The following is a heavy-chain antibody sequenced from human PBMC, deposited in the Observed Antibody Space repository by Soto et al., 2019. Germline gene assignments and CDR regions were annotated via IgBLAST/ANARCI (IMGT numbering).Heavy chain of an antibody. CDR1: GFTFTNSA. V-gene: IGHV1-58*01. Sequence: SVKVSCKASGFTFTNSAVQWVRQARGQRLEWIGWIVVGSRNTNYAQKFQERVTITRDMSTSTSYMELSSLTSEDTAVYYCAATLDISSGSGYYGMDVWG. D-gene: IGHD3-10*01. CDR2: IVVGSRNT. CDR3: AATLDISSGSGYYGMDV. J-gene: IGHJ6*02.